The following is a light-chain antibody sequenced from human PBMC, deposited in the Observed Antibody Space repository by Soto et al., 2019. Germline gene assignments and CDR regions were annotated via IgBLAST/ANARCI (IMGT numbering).Light chain of an antibody. Sequence: EIVMTQSPAILSVSPGERATLSCRASQSVSSNLAWYQQEPGQAPRLLIYGASTRATGIPARFSGSGSGTEFTLPISSLQSEDFAVYYCQQYNNWPLFTFGPGTKVDIK. CDR3: QQYNNWPLFT. CDR2: GAS. V-gene: IGKV3-15*01. CDR1: QSVSSN. J-gene: IGKJ3*01.